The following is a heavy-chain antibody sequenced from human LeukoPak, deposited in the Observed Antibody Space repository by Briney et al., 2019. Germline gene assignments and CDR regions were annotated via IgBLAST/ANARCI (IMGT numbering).Heavy chain of an antibody. CDR3: ARAPGGTSPYYFDY. CDR2: ISSSSSYI. D-gene: IGHD2-2*01. J-gene: IGHJ4*02. V-gene: IGHV3-21*01. Sequence: PGGSLRLSCAASGFTFSSYSMNWVRQAPGKGLEWVSSISSSSSYIYYADSVKGRFTISRDNAKNSLYLQMNSLRAEDTAVYYCARAPGGTSPYYFDYWGQGTLVTVSS. CDR1: GFTFSSYS.